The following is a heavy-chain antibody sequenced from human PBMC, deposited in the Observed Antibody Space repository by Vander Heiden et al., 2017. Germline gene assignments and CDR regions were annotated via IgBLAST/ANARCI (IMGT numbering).Heavy chain of an antibody. CDR2: IYYRGAT. CDR3: GGGGVGFGEYQGWFDP. D-gene: IGHD3-10*01. CDR1: GGPISSGGYY. Sequence: QVQLQESGPGLVKPSQTLSLTCTVSGGPISSGGYYWSWIRQHPGKGLGWMGYIYYRGATYYTPSPKGRVPISVDPPKTQFSLRRSSGTAADTAVYYGGGGGVGFGEYQGWFDPWGQGTLVTVSS. J-gene: IGHJ5*02. V-gene: IGHV4-31*03.